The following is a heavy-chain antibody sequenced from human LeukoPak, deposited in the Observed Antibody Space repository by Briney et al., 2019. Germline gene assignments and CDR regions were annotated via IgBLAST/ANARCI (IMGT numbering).Heavy chain of an antibody. J-gene: IGHJ4*02. CDR2: IYSGGTT. Sequence: VGSLRLSCAASGFIVSSNYMSWVRQAPGKGLEWVSVIYSGGTTYYAASVNGRFTISRDNRKNTLYLKMHSLRAEDTAVYYCARTRTYSYDSSGHYYPTHFDYWGQGTLVTVYS. D-gene: IGHD3-22*01. V-gene: IGHV3-66*01. CDR1: GFIVSSNY. CDR3: ARTRTYSYDSSGHYYPTHFDY.